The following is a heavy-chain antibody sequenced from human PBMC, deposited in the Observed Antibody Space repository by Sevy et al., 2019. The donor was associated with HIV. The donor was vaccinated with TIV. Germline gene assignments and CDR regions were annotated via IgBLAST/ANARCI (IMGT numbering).Heavy chain of an antibody. V-gene: IGHV3-30*02. J-gene: IGHJ3*02. D-gene: IGHD1-26*01. CDR3: AKPYSIVGASYMGDAFDI. Sequence: GGSLRLSCAASGFTFSSYGMHWVRQAPGKGLEWVAFIRYDGSNKYYADSVKGRFTISRDNSKNTLYLQMNSLRAEDTAVYYCAKPYSIVGASYMGDAFDIWGQGTMVTVSS. CDR1: GFTFSSYG. CDR2: IRYDGSNK.